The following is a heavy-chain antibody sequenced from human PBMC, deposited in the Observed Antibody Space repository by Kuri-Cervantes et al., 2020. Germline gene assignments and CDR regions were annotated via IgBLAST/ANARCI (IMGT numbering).Heavy chain of an antibody. Sequence: SVKVSCKASGGTFSSYAISWVRQAPGQGLEWMGGIIPIFGTANYAQKFQGRVTITADESTSTAYMELSSLRSEDTAGYYCARDPGYSGYDWTLDYWGQGTLVTVSS. D-gene: IGHD5-12*01. CDR3: ARDPGYSGYDWTLDY. CDR2: IIPIFGTA. V-gene: IGHV1-69*13. CDR1: GGTFSSYA. J-gene: IGHJ4*02.